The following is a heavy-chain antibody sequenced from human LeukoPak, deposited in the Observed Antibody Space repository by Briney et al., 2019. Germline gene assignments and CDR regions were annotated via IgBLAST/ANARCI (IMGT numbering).Heavy chain of an antibody. D-gene: IGHD5-18*01. V-gene: IGHV4-39*01. CDR1: GDSIISNTFS. Sequence: SETLSLTCTVSGDSIISNTFSWGWIRQPPGKGLEWIGNVSYTGDTYYNPSLKSRVTMSADTSKNQFSPKVNSVTAAGTALYFCVRVDGSGYSPYWGQGTLVTVSS. CDR3: VRVDGSGYSPY. CDR2: VSYTGDT. J-gene: IGHJ4*02.